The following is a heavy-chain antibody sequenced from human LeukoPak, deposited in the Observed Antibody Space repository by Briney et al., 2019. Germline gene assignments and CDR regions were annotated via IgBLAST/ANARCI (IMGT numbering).Heavy chain of an antibody. CDR3: ARDGLAAAGIYYYYGIDV. Sequence: ASVKVSCKVSGYTFTSYGISWVRQAPGQGLEWMGWISGYDGNPNYAQKLQGRVTMTTDTSTSTAYMELRGLRSDDTAVYYCARDGLAAAGIYYYYGIDVWGQGTTVTVSS. CDR2: ISGYDGNP. D-gene: IGHD6-13*01. V-gene: IGHV1-18*01. J-gene: IGHJ6*01. CDR1: GYTFTSYG.